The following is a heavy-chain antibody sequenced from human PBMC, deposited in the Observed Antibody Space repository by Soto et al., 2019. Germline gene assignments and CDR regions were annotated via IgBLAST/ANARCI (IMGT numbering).Heavy chain of an antibody. CDR3: ARDLAYIREY. J-gene: IGHJ4*02. CDR1: GYTFTDYG. V-gene: IGHV1-18*01. CDR2: ISTAHADI. Sequence: QVQLIQSGPEVRKPGASVKVSCKTSGYTFTDYGISWVRQAPGQGLEWMGWISTAHADIGYAQKFQGRVTMTKDTSTSTSSMELRSLRSDDTAIYYCARDLAYIREYWGQGTQVTVSS. D-gene: IGHD3-10*01.